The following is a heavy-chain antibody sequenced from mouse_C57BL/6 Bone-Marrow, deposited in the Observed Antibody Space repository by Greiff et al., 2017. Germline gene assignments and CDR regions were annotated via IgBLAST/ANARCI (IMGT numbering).Heavy chain of an antibody. V-gene: IGHV1-64*01. CDR1: GYTFTSYW. D-gene: IGHD1-1*01. CDR2: IHPNSGST. Sequence: QVQLQQPGAELVKPGASVKLSCKASGYTFTSYWMHWVKQRPGQGLEWIGMIHPNSGSTNYNEKFKSKATLTVDKSSSTAYMQLSSLTSEDSAVYYCARPDYDGSSYTGWFAYWGQGTLVTVSA. J-gene: IGHJ3*01. CDR3: ARPDYDGSSYTGWFAY.